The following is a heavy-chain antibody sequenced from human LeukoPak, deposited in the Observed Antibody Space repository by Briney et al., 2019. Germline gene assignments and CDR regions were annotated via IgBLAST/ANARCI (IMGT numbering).Heavy chain of an antibody. J-gene: IGHJ3*02. Sequence: PGGSLRLSCAASGFTFSSYGMHWVRQAPGKGLEGVAFIPYDGSNKYYADSVKGRFTISRDNSKITLYLQISSLRAEDTAVYYCAKGRPRDIWGQGTMVTVSS. V-gene: IGHV3-30*02. CDR3: AKGRPRDI. CDR1: GFTFSSYG. CDR2: IPYDGSNK. D-gene: IGHD6-6*01.